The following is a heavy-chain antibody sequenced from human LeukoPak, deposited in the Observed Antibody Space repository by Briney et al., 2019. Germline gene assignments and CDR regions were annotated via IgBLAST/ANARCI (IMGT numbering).Heavy chain of an antibody. CDR3: AKGRASEWDRIPLGYFDY. CDR1: GFTFSSHG. Sequence: GGTLRLSCAASGFTFSSHGMNWVRQAPGKGLEWVSGISPSGGITYYTDSVKGRFTISRDNAKNSLYLQMNSLRAEDMALYYCAKGRASEWDRIPLGYFDYWGQGTLVTVSS. CDR2: ISPSGGIT. D-gene: IGHD1-26*01. V-gene: IGHV3-23*01. J-gene: IGHJ4*02.